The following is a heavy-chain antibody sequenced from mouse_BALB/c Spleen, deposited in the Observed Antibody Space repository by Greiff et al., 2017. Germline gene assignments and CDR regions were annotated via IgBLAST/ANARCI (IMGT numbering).Heavy chain of an antibody. CDR1: GFTFSSFG. V-gene: IGHV5-17*02. J-gene: IGHJ2*01. Sequence: EVKLMESGGGLVQPGGSRKLSCAASGFTFSSFGMHWVRQAPEKGLEWVAYISSGSSTIYYADTVKGRFTISRDNPKNTLFLQMTSLRSEDTAMYYCARPFYGSSFYFDYWGQGTTLTVSS. CDR3: ARPFYGSSFYFDY. CDR2: ISSGSSTI. D-gene: IGHD1-1*01.